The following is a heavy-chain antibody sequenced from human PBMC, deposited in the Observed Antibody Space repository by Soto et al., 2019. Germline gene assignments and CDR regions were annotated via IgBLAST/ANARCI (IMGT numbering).Heavy chain of an antibody. CDR3: ARVGVGNLGGWSSSWYKVEYYYGMDV. Sequence: QVQLVESGGGVVQPGRSLRLSCAASGFTFSSYAMHWVRQAPGKGLEWVAVISYDGSNKYYADSVKGRFTISRDNSKNTLYLQMNSLRAEDTAVYYCARVGVGNLGGWSSSWYKVEYYYGMDVWGQGTTVTVSS. CDR1: GFTFSSYA. J-gene: IGHJ6*02. CDR2: ISYDGSNK. V-gene: IGHV3-30-3*01. D-gene: IGHD6-13*01.